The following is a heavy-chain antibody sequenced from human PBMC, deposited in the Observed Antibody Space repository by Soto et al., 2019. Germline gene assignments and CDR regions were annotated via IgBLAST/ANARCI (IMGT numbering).Heavy chain of an antibody. CDR2: IYYSGST. V-gene: IGHV4-59*01. J-gene: IGHJ4*02. Sequence: SETLSLTCTVSGGSISSYYWSWIRQPPGKGLEWIGYIYYSGSTNYNPSLKSRVTISVDTSKNQFSLKLSSVTAADTAVYYCARFGATVTTLWGQGTLVTVSS. CDR1: GGSISSYY. D-gene: IGHD4-17*01. CDR3: ARFGATVTTL.